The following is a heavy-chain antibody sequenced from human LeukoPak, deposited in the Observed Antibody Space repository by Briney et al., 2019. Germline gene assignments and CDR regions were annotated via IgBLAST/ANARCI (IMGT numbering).Heavy chain of an antibody. Sequence: GGSLRRSCAASGFTFSSYAKSWVRQAPGKGLEWVSAISGSGGTTYYANSVKGRFTFSRDNAKNSLYLQMNSLRAEDTAVYYCARDLPMLRHTSYESGMDVWGQGTTVTVSS. CDR2: ISGSGGTT. CDR1: GFTFSSYA. D-gene: IGHD2-8*01. J-gene: IGHJ6*02. CDR3: ARDLPMLRHTSYESGMDV. V-gene: IGHV3-23*01.